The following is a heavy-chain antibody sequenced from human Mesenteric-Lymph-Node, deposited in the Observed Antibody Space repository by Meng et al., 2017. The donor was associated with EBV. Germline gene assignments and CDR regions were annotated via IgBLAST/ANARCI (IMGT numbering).Heavy chain of an antibody. CDR3: ARRGIAEGFDF. CDR2: IYHFGSP. CDR1: GGSVSSGGYS. Sequence: QLQRQGSGSGLVKPFQTLSLTCAVSGGSVSSGGYSWSWIRQPPGKGLEWIGYIYHFGSPNYNPSLKSRVTISVDRSKNQFSLNLTSMTAADTAVYYCARRGIAEGFDFWGQGTLVTVSS. J-gene: IGHJ4*02. V-gene: IGHV4-30-2*01.